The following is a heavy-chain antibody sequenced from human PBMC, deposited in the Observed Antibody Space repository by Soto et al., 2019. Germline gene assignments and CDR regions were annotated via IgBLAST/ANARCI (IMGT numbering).Heavy chain of an antibody. Sequence: SETLSLTCAVYGGSFSGYYWSWIRQPPGKGLEWIGEINRSGSTNYNPSLKSRVTISVDTSKNQFSLTLTSVTAADTAVYYCARGPTTEKVDSWGQGTLVTVSS. CDR3: ARGPTTEKVDS. D-gene: IGHD4-17*01. J-gene: IGHJ4*02. CDR2: INRSGST. V-gene: IGHV4-34*01. CDR1: GGSFSGYY.